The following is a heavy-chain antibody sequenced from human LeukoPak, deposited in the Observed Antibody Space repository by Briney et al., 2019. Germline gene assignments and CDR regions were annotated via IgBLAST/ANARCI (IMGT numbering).Heavy chain of an antibody. V-gene: IGHV3-21*01. D-gene: IGHD3-10*01. CDR1: GFTFSSYS. J-gene: IGHJ4*02. CDR3: ARGFRTMVGGYYFDY. Sequence: GGSLRLSCAASGFTFSSYSMNWVRQAPGKGLEWVSSISSSSSYIYYADSVKGRFTISRDNSKNTLYLQMNSLRAEDTAVYYWARGFRTMVGGYYFDYWGRGPLVTVSS. CDR2: ISSSSSYI.